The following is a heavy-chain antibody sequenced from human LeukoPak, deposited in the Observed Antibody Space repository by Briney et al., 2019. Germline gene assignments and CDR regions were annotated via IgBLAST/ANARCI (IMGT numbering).Heavy chain of an antibody. CDR1: GGTFISYA. J-gene: IGHJ4*02. V-gene: IGHV1-69*05. D-gene: IGHD3-10*01. CDR2: IIPIFGTA. CDR3: ARDKLVTYYYGSGSHDAD. Sequence: SVKVSCKASGGTFISYAISWVRQAPGQGLEWMGRIIPIFGTANYAQKFQGRVTITTDESTSTAYMELSSLRSEDTAVYYCARDKLVTYYYGSGSHDADWGQGTLVTVSS.